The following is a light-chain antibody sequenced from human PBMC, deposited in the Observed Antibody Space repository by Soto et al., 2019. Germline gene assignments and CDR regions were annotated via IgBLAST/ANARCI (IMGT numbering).Light chain of an antibody. J-gene: IGKJ1*01. CDR1: QSVLYSSNNKNY. CDR2: WAS. Sequence: DIVMTQSPDSLAVSLGERATINCKSSQSVLYSSNNKNYLAWYQQKPGQPPKLLIYWASTREAGVPDRFSGRGSGKEFTLTISSLQAEDGAVYYCQQYYDAPQNFGQGTKVEIK. CDR3: QQYYDAPQN. V-gene: IGKV4-1*01.